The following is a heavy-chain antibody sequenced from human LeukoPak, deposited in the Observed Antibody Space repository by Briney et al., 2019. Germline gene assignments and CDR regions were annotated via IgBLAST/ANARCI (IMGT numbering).Heavy chain of an antibody. V-gene: IGHV3-15*01. CDR3: TTKGYGGNSGY. CDR2: IKSKTDGETT. D-gene: IGHD4-23*01. Sequence: GGSLRLSCEASGLTFSIAWMSWVRQAPGKGLEWVGRIKSKTDGETTDYAAPVEGRFTISRDDSKNTLYLQMNSLKSEDTAVYYCTTKGYGGNSGYWGQGTLVTVSS. J-gene: IGHJ1*01. CDR1: GLTFSIAW.